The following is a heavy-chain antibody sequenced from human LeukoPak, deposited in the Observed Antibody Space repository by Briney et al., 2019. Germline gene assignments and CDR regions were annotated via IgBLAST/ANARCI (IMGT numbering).Heavy chain of an antibody. CDR1: GGSISSYY. CDR3: ARGARAKEGERTRDYSKIPHFDY. D-gene: IGHD4-11*01. V-gene: IGHV4-59*01. CDR2: IYYSGST. Sequence: SETLSLTCTVSGGSISSYYWSWIRQPPGKGLEWIGYIYYSGSTNYNPSLKSRVTISVDTSKNQFSLKLSSVTAADTAVYYCARGARAKEGERTRDYSKIPHFDYWGQGTLVTVSS. J-gene: IGHJ4*02.